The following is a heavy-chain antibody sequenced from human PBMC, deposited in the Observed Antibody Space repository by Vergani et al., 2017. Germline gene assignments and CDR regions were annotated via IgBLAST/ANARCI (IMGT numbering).Heavy chain of an antibody. Sequence: QVRLVQSGAEVRKPGSSVKVSCKASGGTFGSYVTHWVRQAPGQGLEWMGGFIPVFDTKNYAQKFKGRVNITADESTRTAYMELSGLRHEDTAVYYCAGGTLANGFYYYMDVWGKGTKVTVSS. V-gene: IGHV1-69*12. CDR1: GGTFGSYV. CDR3: AGGTLANGFYYYMDV. J-gene: IGHJ6*03. CDR2: FIPVFDTK. D-gene: IGHD5-24*01.